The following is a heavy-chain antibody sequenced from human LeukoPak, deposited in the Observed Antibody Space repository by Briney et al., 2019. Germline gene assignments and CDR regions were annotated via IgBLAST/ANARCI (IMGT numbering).Heavy chain of an antibody. J-gene: IGHJ4*02. V-gene: IGHV3-23*01. CDR1: GFTFSSYA. CDR3: ARLISTSSSRFSDY. D-gene: IGHD6-6*01. Sequence: GGSLRLSCAASGFTFSSYAMSWVRQAPGKGLEWVSAISISGENTYYADSVKGRFTISRDTSRNTLYLQMHSLRAEDTAVYYCARLISTSSSRFSDYWGQGTLVAVSS. CDR2: ISISGENT.